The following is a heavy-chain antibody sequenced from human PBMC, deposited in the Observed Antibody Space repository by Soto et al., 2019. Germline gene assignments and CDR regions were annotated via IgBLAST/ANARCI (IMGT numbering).Heavy chain of an antibody. CDR3: ARVYPGYSYGIDY. CDR2: IIPIFGTA. D-gene: IGHD5-18*01. CDR1: GGTFSSYA. J-gene: IGHJ4*02. V-gene: IGHV1-69*13. Sequence: SVKVSCKASGGTFSSYAISWVRQAPGQGLEWMGGIIPIFGTANYAQKFQGRVTITADESTSTAYMELSSLRSEDTAAYYCARVYPGYSYGIDYWGQGTLVTVSS.